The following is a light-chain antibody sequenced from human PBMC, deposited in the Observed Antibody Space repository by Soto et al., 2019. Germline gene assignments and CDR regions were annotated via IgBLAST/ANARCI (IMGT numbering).Light chain of an antibody. CDR3: SSYTSSSTYV. J-gene: IGLJ1*01. Sequence: QSALTQPASVSGSPGQSITISCTGTSSDVGGYNYVYWYQQHPGKAPKLMIYDVSNRPSGVSNRFSGSKSGNTASLTISGLQAEDEADYYCSSYTSSSTYVFGTGTKLTV. CDR1: SSDVGGYNY. CDR2: DVS. V-gene: IGLV2-14*01.